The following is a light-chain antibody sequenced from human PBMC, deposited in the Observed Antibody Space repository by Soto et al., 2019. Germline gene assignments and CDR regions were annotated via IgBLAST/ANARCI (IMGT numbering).Light chain of an antibody. CDR2: GAS. V-gene: IGKV3-20*01. CDR3: QQYGTSIT. Sequence: EIVLTQSPGTLSLSPGERATLSCRASQSVGSSYLAWYQQKPGKAPSLLIYGASSRATGIPDRLSGSGSGTDFTLTIRRLEPEDFAVYYCQQYGTSITFGQGTRLEIK. CDR1: QSVGSSY. J-gene: IGKJ5*01.